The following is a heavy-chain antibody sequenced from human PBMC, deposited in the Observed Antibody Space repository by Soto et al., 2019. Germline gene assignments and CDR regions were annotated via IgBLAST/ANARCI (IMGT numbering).Heavy chain of an antibody. CDR3: ARRERGVHLAY. CDR1: GSSISSGGYY. D-gene: IGHD1-1*01. J-gene: IGHJ4*02. V-gene: IGHV4-31*03. CDR2: IYYSGST. Sequence: SETLSLTCTVSGSSISSGGYYWIWIRQHPGKGLEWIGYIYYSGSTYYNPSLKSRVTISVDTSKNQFSLKLSSVTAADTAVYDGARRERGVHLAYWGQGTLVTVAS.